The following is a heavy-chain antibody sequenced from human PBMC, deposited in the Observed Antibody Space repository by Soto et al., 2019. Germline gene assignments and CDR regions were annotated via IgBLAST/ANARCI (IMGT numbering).Heavy chain of an antibody. CDR3: AKDRVGTTAPRDFDY. V-gene: IGHV3-23*01. J-gene: IGHJ4*02. Sequence: EVQLLESGGGLVQPGGSLRLSCAASGFTFRSYVMSWVRQAPGKGLEWVSTISASGSNTYYADSVEGRFTISRDNSRNTLDLQMNSLRVEDTAVYYCAKDRVGTTAPRDFDYWGQGTLVTVSS. D-gene: IGHD1-26*01. CDR1: GFTFRSYV. CDR2: ISASGSNT.